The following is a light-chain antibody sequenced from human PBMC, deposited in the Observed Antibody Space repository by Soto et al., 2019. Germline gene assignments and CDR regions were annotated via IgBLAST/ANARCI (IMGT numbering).Light chain of an antibody. V-gene: IGLV2-14*02. CDR3: SSYTSSIAYV. CDR1: SSDIGSYHL. CDR2: EVI. J-gene: IGLJ1*01. Sequence: QSVLTQPASVSGSPRQSITISCTGTSSDIGSYHLVSWYQHHPGKAPKLIIYEVINRPSGVSIRFSGSKSGNTASLTISGLRAEDEADYYCSSYTSSIAYVFGTGTQLTVL.